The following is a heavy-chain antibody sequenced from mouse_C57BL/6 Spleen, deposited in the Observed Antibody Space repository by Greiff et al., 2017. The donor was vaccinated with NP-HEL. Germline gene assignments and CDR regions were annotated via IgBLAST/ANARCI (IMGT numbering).Heavy chain of an antibody. CDR2: ISDGGSYT. V-gene: IGHV5-4*03. J-gene: IGHJ2*01. CDR1: GFTFSSYA. CDR3: ARGGSLTGSFDY. D-gene: IGHD4-1*01. Sequence: EVKVVESGGGLVKPGGSLKLSCAASGFTFSSYAMSWVRQTPEKRLEWVATISDGGSYTYYPDNVKGRFTISRDNAKNNLYLQMSHLKSEDTAMYYCARGGSLTGSFDYWGQGTTLTVSS.